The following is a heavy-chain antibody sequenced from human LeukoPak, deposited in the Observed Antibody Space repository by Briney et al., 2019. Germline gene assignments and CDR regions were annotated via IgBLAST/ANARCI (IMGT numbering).Heavy chain of an antibody. CDR3: ARRDGSGSYYRPNDAFDI. CDR2: IYYSGST. Sequence: KPSETLSLTCTVSGGSISSYYWSWIRQPPGKGLEWIGYIYYSGSTNYNPSLKSRVTISVDTSKNQFSLKLSSVTAADTAVYYCARRDGSGSYYRPNDAFDIWGPGTMVTVSS. D-gene: IGHD3-10*01. CDR1: GGSISSYY. J-gene: IGHJ3*02. V-gene: IGHV4-59*01.